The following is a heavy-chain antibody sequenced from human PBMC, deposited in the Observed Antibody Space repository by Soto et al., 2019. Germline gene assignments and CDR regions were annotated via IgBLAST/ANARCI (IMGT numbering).Heavy chain of an antibody. CDR2: IYHSGST. D-gene: IGHD4-17*01. CDR1: GGSISSGGYS. Sequence: PSETLSLTCAVSGGSISSGGYSWSWIRQPPGKGLEWIGYIYHSGSTYYNPSLKSRVTKSIDTSRNQFSLKLSSVTAADTAVYYCASRRGFPSTVTVDIDYWGQGTLVTVSS. J-gene: IGHJ4*02. V-gene: IGHV4-30-2*01. CDR3: ASRRGFPSTVTVDIDY.